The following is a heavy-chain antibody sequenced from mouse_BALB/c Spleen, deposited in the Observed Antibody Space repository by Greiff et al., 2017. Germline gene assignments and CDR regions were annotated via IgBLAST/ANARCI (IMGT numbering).Heavy chain of an antibody. CDR1: GFTFSDYY. J-gene: IGHJ3*01. CDR2: ISDGGSYT. V-gene: IGHV5-4*02. D-gene: IGHD2-1*01. Sequence: EVHLVESGGGLVKPGGSLKLSCAASGFTFSDYYMYWVRQTPEKRLEWVATISDGGSYTYYPDSVKGRFTISRDNAKNNLYLQMSSLKSEDTAMYYCAREGGNSFAYWGQGTLVTVSA. CDR3: AREGGNSFAY.